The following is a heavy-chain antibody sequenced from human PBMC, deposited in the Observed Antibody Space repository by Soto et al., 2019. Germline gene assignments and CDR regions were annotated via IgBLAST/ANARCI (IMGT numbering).Heavy chain of an antibody. Sequence: QVQLVESGGGVVQPGTSLRLSCVGSGFTFRSYVIHWVRQAPGKGLEWVALTSYDGSNNFYGDSVTGQFTISRHNSRNTVELQMDRLRFEDTALYYCARWGTTGGLDVWGQGTLVSVSS. CDR1: GFTFRSYV. CDR3: ARWGTTGGLDV. V-gene: IGHV3-33*05. D-gene: IGHD3-16*01. J-gene: IGHJ4*02. CDR2: TSYDGSNN.